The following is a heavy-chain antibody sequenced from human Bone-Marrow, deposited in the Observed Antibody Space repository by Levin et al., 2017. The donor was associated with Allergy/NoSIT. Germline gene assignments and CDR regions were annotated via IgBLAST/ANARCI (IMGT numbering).Heavy chain of an antibody. V-gene: IGHV3-11*05. Sequence: PGGSLRLSCAASGFTFSDYYMSWIRQAPGKGLEWVSYISDSSSFTNYADSVKGRFTISRDNAKNSLFLQMNSLRAEDTAVYFCARGVVRGVIDGYFDYWGQGTLVTVSS. J-gene: IGHJ4*02. CDR2: ISDSSSFT. D-gene: IGHD3-10*01. CDR3: ARGVVRGVIDGYFDY. CDR1: GFTFSDYY.